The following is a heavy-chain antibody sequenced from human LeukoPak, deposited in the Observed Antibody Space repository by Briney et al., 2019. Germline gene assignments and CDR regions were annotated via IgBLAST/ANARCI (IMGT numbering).Heavy chain of an antibody. CDR3: AKAVVVAEYYFDY. Sequence: GGSLRLSCAASGFTFSSYATSWVRQAPGKGLEWVSAISGSGGSTYYADSVKGRFTISRDNSKNTLYLQMNSLRAEDTAVYYCAKAVVVAEYYFDYWGQGTLVTVSS. D-gene: IGHD2-15*01. CDR1: GFTFSSYA. CDR2: ISGSGGST. V-gene: IGHV3-23*01. J-gene: IGHJ4*02.